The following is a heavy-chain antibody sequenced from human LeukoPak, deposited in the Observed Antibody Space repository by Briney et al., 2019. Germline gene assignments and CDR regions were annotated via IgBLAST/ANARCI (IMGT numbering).Heavy chain of an antibody. J-gene: IGHJ1*01. Sequence: KPGGSLRVYRAASGFIFSGYSMKWVRQAQGKGMEWVSSISASDTYINYADSLKGRFTISRDNAKNSLYLQMNSLRAEDTAVYYCAREPSGGYCSSSSCSIYFQHWGQGTLVTVSS. D-gene: IGHD2-2*01. CDR1: GFIFSGYS. V-gene: IGHV3-21*01. CDR2: ISASDTYI. CDR3: AREPSGGYCSSSSCSIYFQH.